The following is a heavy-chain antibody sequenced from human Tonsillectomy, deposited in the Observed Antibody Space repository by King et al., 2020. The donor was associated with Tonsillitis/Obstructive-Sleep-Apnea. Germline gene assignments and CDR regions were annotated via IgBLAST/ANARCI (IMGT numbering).Heavy chain of an antibody. J-gene: IGHJ5*02. CDR2: INRSSSYT. D-gene: IGHD1-7*01. CDR3: ARLPDPWRSGTTGINWFDP. Sequence: VQLVESGGGLVKPGGSLRLSCAASGFTFSDYYMSWIRQAPGKGLEWVSYINRSSSYTNYADSVKGRFTISRDNAKNSLYLQMNSLRAEDTAVYYCARLPDPWRSGTTGINWFDPWGQGTLVTVSS. CDR1: GFTFSDYY. V-gene: IGHV3-11*05.